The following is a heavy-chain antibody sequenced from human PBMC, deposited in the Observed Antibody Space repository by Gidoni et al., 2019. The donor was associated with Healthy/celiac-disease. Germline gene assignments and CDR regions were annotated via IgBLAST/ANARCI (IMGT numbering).Heavy chain of an antibody. Sequence: QVQLQESGPGLVKPSETLSLTCTVSGGSISSYYWSWIRPPPGKGLEWIGYIYYSGSTNYNPSLKRRVTISVDTSKNQFSLKLSSVTAADTAVYYCARGVDSSSWYYFDYWGQGTLVTVSS. CDR2: IYYSGST. CDR3: ARGVDSSSWYYFDY. J-gene: IGHJ4*02. CDR1: GGSISSYY. D-gene: IGHD6-13*01. V-gene: IGHV4-59*01.